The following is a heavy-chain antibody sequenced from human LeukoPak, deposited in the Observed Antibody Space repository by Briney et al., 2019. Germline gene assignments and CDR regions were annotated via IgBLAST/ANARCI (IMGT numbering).Heavy chain of an antibody. V-gene: IGHV3-7*01. CDR3: GRDDWGPADY. CDR1: GFTFSSYW. D-gene: IGHD3-9*01. J-gene: IGHJ4*02. CDR2: INGDGSEK. Sequence: GGSLRLPCAASGFTFSSYWMSWVRQAPGKGLEWVANINGDGSEKYHVDSVKGRFTISRDNAENSLLLQMNSLRAEDTAVYYCGRDDWGPADYWGQGTLVTVSS.